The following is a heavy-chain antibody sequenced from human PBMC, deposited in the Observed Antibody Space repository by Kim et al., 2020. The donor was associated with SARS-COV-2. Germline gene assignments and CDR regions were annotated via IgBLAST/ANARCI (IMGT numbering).Heavy chain of an antibody. CDR1: GYTFTSYD. J-gene: IGHJ5*02. D-gene: IGHD3-10*01. Sequence: ASVKVSCKASGYTFTSYDINWVRQATGQGLEWMGWMNPNSGNTGYAQKFQGRVTMTRNTSISTAYMELSSLRSEDTAVYYCARGKVLWFGELRNWFDPWGQGTLVTVSS. CDR2: MNPNSGNT. V-gene: IGHV1-8*01. CDR3: ARGKVLWFGELRNWFDP.